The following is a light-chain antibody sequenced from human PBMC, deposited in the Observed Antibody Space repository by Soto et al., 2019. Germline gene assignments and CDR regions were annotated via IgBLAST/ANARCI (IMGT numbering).Light chain of an antibody. CDR3: QQSYSTPYT. Sequence: DIQMTQSPSSLSASVGDRGTITCRTRQRISSYLNWYQQKPGKAPKFLIYAASSLQSGVPSRFSGSGSGTDFTLTISSLQPEDFATYYCQQSYSTPYTFGQGTKVEIK. J-gene: IGKJ2*01. V-gene: IGKV1-39*01. CDR1: QRISSY. CDR2: AAS.